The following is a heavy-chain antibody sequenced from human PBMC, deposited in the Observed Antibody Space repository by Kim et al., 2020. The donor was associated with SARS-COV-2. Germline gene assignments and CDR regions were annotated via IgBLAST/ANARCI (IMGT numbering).Heavy chain of an antibody. J-gene: IGHJ4*02. CDR3: ARSRYYDSSGYYFTPDY. V-gene: IGHV4-31*03. CDR1: GGSISSGGYY. CDR2: IYYSGST. D-gene: IGHD3-22*01. Sequence: SETLSLTCTVSGGSISSGGYYWSWIRQHPGKGLEWIGYIYYSGSTYYNPSLKSRVTISVDTSKNQFSLKLSSVTAADTAVYYCARSRYYDSSGYYFTPDYWGQGTLVTVSS.